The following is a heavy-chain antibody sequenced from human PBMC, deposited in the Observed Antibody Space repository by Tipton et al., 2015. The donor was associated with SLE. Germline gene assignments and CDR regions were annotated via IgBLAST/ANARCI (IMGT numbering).Heavy chain of an antibody. J-gene: IGHJ4*02. V-gene: IGHV1-2*02. Sequence: QVQLVQSGPEVKKPGASVRVSCKTSGYTFTGFYLHWVRQAPGQGLEWMGWINPDSGDTNAAQQFQGRVIMTRDMSISTAYMELSRLRSDDTALYYCARDIAPITMVRRLIIDWGQGTLVTVSS. CDR2: INPDSGDT. D-gene: IGHD3-10*01. CDR3: ARDIAPITMVRRLIID. CDR1: GYTFTGFY.